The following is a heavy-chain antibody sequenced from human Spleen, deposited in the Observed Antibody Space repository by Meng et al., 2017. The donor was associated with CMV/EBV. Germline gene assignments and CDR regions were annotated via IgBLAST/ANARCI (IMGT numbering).Heavy chain of an antibody. CDR2: IYSDSSST. J-gene: IGHJ4*02. CDR3: AKERGPYTSSPIDY. CDR1: GFTCSSYA. D-gene: IGHD2-2*01. Sequence: SGFTCSSYAMSWVRQAPGKGLEWVSVIYSDSSSTYYADSVKGRFTISRDSSKNTLYLQMNSLRAEDTAVYYCAKERGPYTSSPIDYWGQGTLVTVSS. V-gene: IGHV3-23*03.